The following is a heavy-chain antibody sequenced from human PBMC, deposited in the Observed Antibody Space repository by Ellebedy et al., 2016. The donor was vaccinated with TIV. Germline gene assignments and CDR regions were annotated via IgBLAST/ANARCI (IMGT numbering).Heavy chain of an antibody. CDR2: VYWDGSK. J-gene: IGHJ4*02. CDR3: AHTSGWTIDY. D-gene: IGHD6-19*01. V-gene: IGHV2-5*02. Sequence: SGPTLVKPTQTLTLTCSFSGFSLSSNAVGVSWIRQTPGKALEWLTLVYWDGSKVYSPSLESRLTITEDTSKNQVVLTMTNMDPVDTATYYCAHTSGWTIDYWGQGTLVTASS. CDR1: GFSLSSNAVG.